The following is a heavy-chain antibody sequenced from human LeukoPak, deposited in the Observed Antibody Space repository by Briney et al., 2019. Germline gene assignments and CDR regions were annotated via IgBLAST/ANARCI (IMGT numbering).Heavy chain of an antibody. J-gene: IGHJ4*02. CDR1: GYTFTSYY. D-gene: IGHD5-12*01. V-gene: IGHV1-46*01. Sequence: ASVKVSCKASGYTFTSYYMHWVRQAPGQGLEWMGIINPSGGSTSYAQKFQGRVTMTRDTSTSTVYMELSSLRSEDTAVYYCAREYSGYDHWRLYYFDYWGQGTLVTVSS. CDR3: AREYSGYDHWRLYYFDY. CDR2: INPSGGST.